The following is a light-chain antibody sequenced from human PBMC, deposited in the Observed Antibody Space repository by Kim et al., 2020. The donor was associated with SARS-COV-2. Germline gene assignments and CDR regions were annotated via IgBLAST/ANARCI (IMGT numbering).Light chain of an antibody. CDR3: SSYAGSNNYV. J-gene: IGLJ1*01. V-gene: IGLV2-8*01. CDR2: EVT. Sequence: GQSLPISCAGTSSDIGGYNYVSWYQQQPGKAPKLVIYEVTKRPSGVPDRFSGSKSGNTASLTVSSLRAEDEADYYCSSYAGSNNYVFGIGTKVTVL. CDR1: SSDIGGYNY.